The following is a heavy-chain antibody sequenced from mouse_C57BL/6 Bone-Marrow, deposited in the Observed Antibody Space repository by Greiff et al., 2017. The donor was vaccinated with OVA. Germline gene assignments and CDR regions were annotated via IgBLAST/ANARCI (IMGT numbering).Heavy chain of an antibody. CDR2: IDPDNGDT. CDR3: TGVYYGRSYDDY. D-gene: IGHD1-1*01. Sequence: EVQLQQSGAELVRPRASVKLSCTASGFNINDDYMHWVKQRPEQGLEWIGWIDPDNGDTDYASKFQGKATITADTSSNTAYLQLSSLTSEDTAVYYCTGVYYGRSYDDYGGQGTALTVTA. V-gene: IGHV14-4*01. J-gene: IGHJ2*01. CDR1: GFNINDDY.